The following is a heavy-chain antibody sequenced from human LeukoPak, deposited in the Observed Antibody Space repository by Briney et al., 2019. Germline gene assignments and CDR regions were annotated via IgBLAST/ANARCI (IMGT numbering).Heavy chain of an antibody. J-gene: IGHJ4*02. Sequence: ASVKVSCKVSGYTLTELSMHWVRQAPGKGLEWMGRFDPEDGETIYAQKFQGRVNMTEDTSTDTAFMELNSLRSEDTAVYYCATVPLLRSFDWLLYRNWGQGTLVTVSS. CDR2: FDPEDGET. CDR3: ATVPLLRSFDWLLYRN. D-gene: IGHD3-9*01. V-gene: IGHV1-24*01. CDR1: GYTLTELS.